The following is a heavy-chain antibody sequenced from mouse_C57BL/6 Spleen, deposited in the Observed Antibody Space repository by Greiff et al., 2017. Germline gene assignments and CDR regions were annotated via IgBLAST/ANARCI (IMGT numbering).Heavy chain of an antibody. CDR3: TRSCYGSSYGYFDV. D-gene: IGHD1-1*01. CDR2: IDPETGGT. Sequence: QVQLQQSGAELVRPGASVTLSCKASGYTFTDYEMHWVKQTPVHGLEWIGAIDPETGGTAYNQKFKGKAILTADKSSSTAYMELRSLTSEDSAVYYCTRSCYGSSYGYFDVWGTGTTVTVSS. V-gene: IGHV1-15*01. J-gene: IGHJ1*03. CDR1: GYTFTDYE.